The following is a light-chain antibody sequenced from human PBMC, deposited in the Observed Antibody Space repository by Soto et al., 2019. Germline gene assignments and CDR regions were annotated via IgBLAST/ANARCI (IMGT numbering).Light chain of an antibody. CDR2: KAS. J-gene: IGKJ1*01. V-gene: IGKV1-5*03. CDR3: QQYNSYPWT. Sequence: DIQMTQSPSTLSASVGDRVTITCRASQSISSWLAWYQQKPGKAPKLLIYKASSLERGVPSRFSGSGSGTDFTLTLSSLQPDDFAIYYCQQYNSYPWTFGQGTKVEIK. CDR1: QSISSW.